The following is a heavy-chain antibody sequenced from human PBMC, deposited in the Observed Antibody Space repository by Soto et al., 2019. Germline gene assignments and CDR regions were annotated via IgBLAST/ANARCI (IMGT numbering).Heavy chain of an antibody. V-gene: IGHV3-23*01. D-gene: IGHD3-10*01. CDR1: GFTFSSYA. CDR3: AKQGSGSYYKNWYYYGMDV. Sequence: GGSLRLSCAASGFTFSSYAMSWVRQAPGKGLEWVSAISGSGGSTYYADSVKGRFTISRDNSKNTLYLQMNSLRAEDTAVYYCAKQGSGSYYKNWYYYGMDVWGQGTTVTVSS. J-gene: IGHJ6*02. CDR2: ISGSGGST.